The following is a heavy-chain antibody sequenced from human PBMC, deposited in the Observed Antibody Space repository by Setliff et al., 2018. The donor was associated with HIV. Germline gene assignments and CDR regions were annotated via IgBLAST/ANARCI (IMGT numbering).Heavy chain of an antibody. CDR2: IYYSGST. CDR1: GGSTTSGGYY. J-gene: IGHJ4*02. Sequence: PSETLSLTCSVSGGSTTSGGYYWSWIRLHPGKGLEYIGYIYYSGSTYYNPSLKSRVTMSIDTSTQQFFLNVTSVTAADTAVYYCAGFSYNFWVYRFDHWGQGALVTVSS. V-gene: IGHV4-31*03. CDR3: AGFSYNFWVYRFDH. D-gene: IGHD3-3*01.